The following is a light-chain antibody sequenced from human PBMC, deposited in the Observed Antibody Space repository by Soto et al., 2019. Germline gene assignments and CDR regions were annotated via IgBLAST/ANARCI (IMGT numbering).Light chain of an antibody. V-gene: IGKV1-39*01. CDR2: AAS. CDR3: QQSFSTPYT. CDR1: QDISTY. J-gene: IGKJ2*01. Sequence: DIQMTQSPSSLSASVGDRVTITCRASQDISTYLNWYQQRPGKAPKLLISAASTLQSGVPSRFSGSGSGTGLTLTISGLHPEDFATYYCQQSFSTPYTFGQGTKLEIK.